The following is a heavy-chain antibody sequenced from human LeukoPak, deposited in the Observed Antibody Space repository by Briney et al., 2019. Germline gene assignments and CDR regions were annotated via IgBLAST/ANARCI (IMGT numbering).Heavy chain of an antibody. V-gene: IGHV1-46*01. D-gene: IGHD3-3*01. J-gene: IGHJ4*02. CDR3: ARGPITIFGVVIAYYFDY. CDR1: GYTLTSYY. Sequence: ASVKVSCKASGYTLTSYYMHWVRQAPGQGLEWMGIINPSGGSTSYAQKFQGRVTMTRDTSTSTVYMELSSLRSEDTAVYYCARGPITIFGVVIAYYFDYWGQGTLVTVSS. CDR2: INPSGGST.